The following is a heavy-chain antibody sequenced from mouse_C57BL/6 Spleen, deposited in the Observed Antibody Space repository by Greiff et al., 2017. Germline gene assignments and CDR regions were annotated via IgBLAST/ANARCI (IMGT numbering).Heavy chain of an antibody. CDR2: IYPRSGNT. V-gene: IGHV1-81*01. D-gene: IGHD2-4*01. Sequence: VQLVESGAELARPGASVKLSCKASGYTFTSYGISWVKQRTGQGLEWIGEIYPRSGNTYYNEKFKGKATLTADKSSSTAYMELRSLTSEDSAVYFCARQDPLYYDYDGDYFDYWGQGTTLTVSS. J-gene: IGHJ2*01. CDR3: ARQDPLYYDYDGDYFDY. CDR1: GYTFTSYG.